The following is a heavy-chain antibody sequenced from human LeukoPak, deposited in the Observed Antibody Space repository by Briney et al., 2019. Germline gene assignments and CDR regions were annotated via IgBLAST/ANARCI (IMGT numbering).Heavy chain of an antibody. CDR2: IYYSGST. J-gene: IGHJ3*02. CDR3: ARQKGELLVLDAFDI. CDR1: GGSISSSSYY. D-gene: IGHD1-26*01. V-gene: IGHV4-39*01. Sequence: PSETLSLTCTVSGGSISSSSYYWGWIRQPPGKGLEWIGSIYYSGSTYYNPSLKSRVTISVDTSRNQFSLKLSSVTAADTALYSCARQKGELLVLDAFDIWGQGTMVTVSS.